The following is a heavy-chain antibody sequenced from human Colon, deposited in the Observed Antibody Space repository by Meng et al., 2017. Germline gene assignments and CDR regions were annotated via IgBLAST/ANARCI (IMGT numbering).Heavy chain of an antibody. D-gene: IGHD2-2*01. J-gene: IGHJ5*02. V-gene: IGHV1-46*01. CDR2: INPSAGST. Sequence: LVQSEAEVRKPGAPVKLSCTASGYTFTSYSIHWVRQAPGQGLEWMGIINPSAGSTTYAQKFQGRVTMTRDTSTSTVYMELSTLTSEDTALYYCARAPLGYCSITTCSGNWFDPWGQGTLVTVSS. CDR3: ARAPLGYCSITTCSGNWFDP. CDR1: GYTFTSYS.